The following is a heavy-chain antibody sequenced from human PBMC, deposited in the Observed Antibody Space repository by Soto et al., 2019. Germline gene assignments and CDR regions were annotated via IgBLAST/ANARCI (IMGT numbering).Heavy chain of an antibody. CDR3: AREHIVVVTAIPEGDYYYYYGMDV. CDR1: GGTFSSYA. J-gene: IGHJ6*02. CDR2: IIPIFGTA. Sequence: SVKVSCKASGGTFSSYAISWVRQAPGQGLEWMGGIIPIFGTANYAQKFQGRVTITADKSTSTAYMELSSLRSEDTAVYYCAREHIVVVTAIPEGDYYYYYGMDVWGQGTTVTVSS. V-gene: IGHV1-69*06. D-gene: IGHD2-21*02.